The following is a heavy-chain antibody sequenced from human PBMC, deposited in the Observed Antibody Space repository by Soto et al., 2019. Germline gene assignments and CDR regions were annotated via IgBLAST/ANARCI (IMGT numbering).Heavy chain of an antibody. V-gene: IGHV3-30*18. CDR2: ISYDGSNK. Sequence: QVQLVESGGGVVQPGRSLRLSCAASGFTFSTYGMHWVRQAPGKGLEWVADISYDGSNKYYADSVKGRFTISRDNSKNTLYLQMNSLRPEDTAVYYCAKDLLRPGRAYGMDVWGQGTTVTVSS. J-gene: IGHJ6*02. CDR1: GFTFSTYG. CDR3: AKDLLRPGRAYGMDV. D-gene: IGHD6-25*01.